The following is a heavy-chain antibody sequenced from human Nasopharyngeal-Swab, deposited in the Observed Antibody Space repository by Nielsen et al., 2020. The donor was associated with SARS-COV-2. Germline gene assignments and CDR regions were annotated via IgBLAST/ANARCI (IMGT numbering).Heavy chain of an antibody. CDR3: ARDEVAVAGTHFDY. CDR1: GYTFTGYY. J-gene: IGHJ4*02. CDR2: INPNSGGT. Sequence: ASVKVSCKASGYTFTGYYMHWVRQAPGQGLEWMGWINPNSGGTNYAQKFQGWVTMTRDTSISTAYMELSRLRSDDTAVYYCARDEVAVAGTHFDYWGQGTLVTVSS. V-gene: IGHV1-2*04. D-gene: IGHD6-19*01.